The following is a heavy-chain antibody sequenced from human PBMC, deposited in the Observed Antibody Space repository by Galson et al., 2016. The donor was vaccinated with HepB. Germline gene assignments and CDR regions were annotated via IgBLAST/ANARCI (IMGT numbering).Heavy chain of an antibody. V-gene: IGHV3-48*03. D-gene: IGHD3-9*01. J-gene: IGHJ4*02. CDR1: GFTFSRYE. CDR2: ISSSGTTI. CDR3: AREPVRLDDLLTGPPKNPDY. Sequence: SLRLSCAASGFTFSRYEMNWVRQAPGKGLEWVSYISSSGTTIYYADSVKGRFTISRDNAKNSLYLQMNSLRAEDTAVYYFAREPVRLDDLLTGPPKNPDYWGQGTLVTVSS.